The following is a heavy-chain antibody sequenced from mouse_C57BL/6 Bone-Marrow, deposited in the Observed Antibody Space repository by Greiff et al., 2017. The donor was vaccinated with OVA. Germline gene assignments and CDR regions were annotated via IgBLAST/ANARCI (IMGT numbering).Heavy chain of an antibody. D-gene: IGHD2-4*01. Sequence: QVQLQQPGAELVKPGASVKMSCKASGYTFTSYWITWVKQRPGQGLEWIGDIYPGSGSTNYNEKFKSKATLTVDTSSSTAYMQLSSLTSEDSAVYYCATSDYDEGPYYFDDWGKGTTLTVSS. CDR2: IYPGSGST. J-gene: IGHJ2*01. CDR1: GYTFTSYW. V-gene: IGHV1-55*01. CDR3: ATSDYDEGPYYFDD.